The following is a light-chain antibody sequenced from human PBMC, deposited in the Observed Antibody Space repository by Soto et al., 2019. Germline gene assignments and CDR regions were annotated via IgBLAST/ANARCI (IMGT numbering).Light chain of an antibody. Sequence: QLVLTQPPSVSGAPGQRFTFSCSGSSSNIGADYDVHWYQQLPGTAPKLLIYGNINRPSGVPDRVSGSKSGASAALAITGLQSEDEADYYCQSSDSSLGFVFGTGTKVTVL. CDR3: QSSDSSLGFV. V-gene: IGLV1-40*01. CDR2: GNI. J-gene: IGLJ1*01. CDR1: SSNIGADYD.